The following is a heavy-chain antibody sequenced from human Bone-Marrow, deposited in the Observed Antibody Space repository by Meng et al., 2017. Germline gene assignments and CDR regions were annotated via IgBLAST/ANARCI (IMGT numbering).Heavy chain of an antibody. CDR3: ATRSSDYGGNWYYFDY. D-gene: IGHD4-23*01. CDR1: GGTFSSYA. J-gene: IGHJ4*02. V-gene: IGHV1-69*01. Sequence: QVEVVAHGAEVKKPGSSVKVSCKASGGTFSSYAISWVRQAPGQGLEWMGGIIPIFGTANYAQKFQGRVTITADESTSTAYMELSSLRSEDTAVYYCATRSSDYGGNWYYFDYWGQGTLVTVSS. CDR2: IIPIFGTA.